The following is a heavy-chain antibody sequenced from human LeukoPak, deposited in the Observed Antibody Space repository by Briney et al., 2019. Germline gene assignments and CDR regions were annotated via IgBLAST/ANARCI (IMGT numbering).Heavy chain of an antibody. CDR2: IYYSGST. CDR1: GGSISSSSYY. CDR3: ARLGPNPRPRDY. V-gene: IGHV4-39*06. J-gene: IGHJ4*02. D-gene: IGHD1-1*01. Sequence: SETLSLTCTVSGGSISSSSYYWGWIRQPPGKGLEWIGSIYYSGSTYYNPSLKSRVTISVDTSKNQFPLKLSSVTAADTAVYYCARLGPNPRPRDYWGQGTLVTVSS.